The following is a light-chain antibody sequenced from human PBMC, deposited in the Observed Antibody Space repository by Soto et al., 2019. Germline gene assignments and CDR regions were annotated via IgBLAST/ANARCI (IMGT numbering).Light chain of an antibody. Sequence: DIQLTQSPSSLSASVGDRFTITCQASQGTSNFLNWYQQKPGKAPKLLIYDASNLETGAPSRFSGSGSMTDFTFTISSLQPEDIAKYFCQQYDNLQLTFGGGTKVDIK. CDR1: QGTSNF. CDR3: QQYDNLQLT. CDR2: DAS. J-gene: IGKJ4*01. V-gene: IGKV1-33*01.